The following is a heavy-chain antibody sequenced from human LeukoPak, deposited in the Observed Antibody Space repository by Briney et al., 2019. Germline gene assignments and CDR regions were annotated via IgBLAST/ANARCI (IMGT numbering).Heavy chain of an antibody. D-gene: IGHD6-13*01. V-gene: IGHV4-59*01. CDR1: GGSISSYY. CDR2: IYYSGST. CDR3: ARGVSGYSSSWYGGLYFDY. J-gene: IGHJ4*02. Sequence: SETLSLTCTVSGGSISSYYWSWIRQPPGKGLEWIGYIYYSGSTNYNPSLKSRVTISVDTSKNQFSLKLSSVTAADTAVYYCARGVSGYSSSWYGGLYFDYWGQGTLVTVSS.